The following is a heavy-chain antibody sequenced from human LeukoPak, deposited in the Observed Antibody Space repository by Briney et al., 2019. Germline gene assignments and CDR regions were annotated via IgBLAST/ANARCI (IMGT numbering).Heavy chain of an antibody. CDR3: ARAQGTYYYYYMDV. CDR1: GGSISSGSYY. Sequence: ASQTLSLTCTVSGGSISSGSYYWSWIRQPAGKGLEWIGRIYTSGSTNYNPSLKSRVTISVDTSKNQFSLKLSSVTAADTAVYYCARAQGTYYYYYMDVWGKGTTVTVSS. J-gene: IGHJ6*03. D-gene: IGHD1-1*01. CDR2: IYTSGST. V-gene: IGHV4-61*02.